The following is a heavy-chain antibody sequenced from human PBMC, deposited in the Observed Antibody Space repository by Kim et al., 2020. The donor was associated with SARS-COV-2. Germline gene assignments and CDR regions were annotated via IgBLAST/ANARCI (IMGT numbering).Heavy chain of an antibody. V-gene: IGHV3-66*01. CDR3: ASSIPDYVNY. CDR1: GFTVSSDY. J-gene: IGHJ4*01. CDR2: IYSSGST. D-gene: IGHD4-17*01. Sequence: GGSLRLSCAASGFTVSSDYMSWVRQAPGKGLEWVGGIYSSGSTDYSDSVKGGFTISRDTSKNTLYLQMISLTAEDTAVYDWASSIPDYVNYWG.